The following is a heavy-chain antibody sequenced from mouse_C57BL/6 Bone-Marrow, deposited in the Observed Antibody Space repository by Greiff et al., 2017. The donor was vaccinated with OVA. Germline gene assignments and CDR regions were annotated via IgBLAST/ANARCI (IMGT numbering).Heavy chain of an antibody. CDR1: GFSLTSYG. Sequence: VQVVESGPGLVQPSQSLSITCTVSGFSLTSYGVHWVRQSPGKGLEWLGVIWRGGSTDYNAAFMSRLSITKDNSKSQVFFKMNSLQADDTAIYYCAKKELLGYAMDYWGQGTSVTVSS. V-gene: IGHV2-5*01. J-gene: IGHJ4*01. D-gene: IGHD1-1*01. CDR2: IWRGGST. CDR3: AKKELLGYAMDY.